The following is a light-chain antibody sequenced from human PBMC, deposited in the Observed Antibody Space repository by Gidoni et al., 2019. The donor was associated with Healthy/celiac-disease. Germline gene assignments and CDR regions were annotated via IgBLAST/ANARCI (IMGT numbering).Light chain of an antibody. CDR3: QQSYSTLLLT. J-gene: IGKJ4*01. Sequence: IQLTQSPSPLSASVGDIVPITCRASQSISRYLNWYQQKPGKAPKLLIYAAASLQSGVPSRFSVSGSGTDFTLTISSLQPEDFATYYCQQSYSTLLLTFXGXTKVEIK. CDR2: AAA. CDR1: QSISRY. V-gene: IGKV1-39*01.